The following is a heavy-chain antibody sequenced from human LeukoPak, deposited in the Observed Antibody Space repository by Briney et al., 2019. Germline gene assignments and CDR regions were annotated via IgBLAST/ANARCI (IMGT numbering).Heavy chain of an antibody. CDR3: ASGYCGGACQLGGVDM. Sequence: SETLSLTCTVSGGSISSYYWSWLRQRPGKGLEDIGYTHYSGSTNYNPSLKSRVTISLDTSGNQFSLKLSSVTAADTAVYYCASGYCGGACQLGGVDMWGQGTMVTVSS. CDR2: THYSGST. D-gene: IGHD2-21*02. V-gene: IGHV4-59*01. J-gene: IGHJ3*02. CDR1: GGSISSYY.